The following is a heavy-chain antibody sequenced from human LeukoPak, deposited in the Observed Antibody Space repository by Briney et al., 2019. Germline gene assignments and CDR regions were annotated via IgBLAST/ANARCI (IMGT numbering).Heavy chain of an antibody. CDR2: IDPNRGGT. Sequence: GASVKVSCKASGYTFTGYFMHWVRQAPGQRFEWMGWIDPNRGGTNYAQNFQGRVTMTRDTSISTAYMELSRLRSDDTAVYYCARVRVTGSYGLDLGHWGQGTLVTVSS. D-gene: IGHD1-26*01. J-gene: IGHJ1*01. CDR1: GYTFTGYF. CDR3: ARVRVTGSYGLDLGH. V-gene: IGHV1-2*02.